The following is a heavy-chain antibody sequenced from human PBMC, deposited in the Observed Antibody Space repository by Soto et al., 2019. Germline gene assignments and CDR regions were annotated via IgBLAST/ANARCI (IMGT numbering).Heavy chain of an antibody. V-gene: IGHV3-23*01. CDR3: AKDFRRKSSSWYRGRYYYGMEV. CDR1: GFTFSSYA. Sequence: GGSLRLSCAASGFTFSSYAMSWVRQAPGKRLEWVSYIGGTTSAIYYADSVKGRFTISRDNSKNTLYLQMNSLRAEDTAVYYCAKDFRRKSSSWYRGRYYYGMEVWGQGTTVTVSS. J-gene: IGHJ6*02. CDR2: IGGTTSAI. D-gene: IGHD6-13*01.